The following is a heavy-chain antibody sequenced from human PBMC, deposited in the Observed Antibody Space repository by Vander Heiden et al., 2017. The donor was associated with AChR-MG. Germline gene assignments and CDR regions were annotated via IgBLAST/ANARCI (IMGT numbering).Heavy chain of an antibody. CDR1: GGSISSYY. D-gene: IGHD4-17*01. CDR3: ARGGYGDYVGGYYYYGMDV. J-gene: IGHJ6*02. Sequence: QVQLQESGPGLVKPSETLSLTCTVSGGSISSYYWRWIRQPPGKGLEGIGYIYYSGSTNYNPSLKSRVTISVDTSKNQFSLKLSSVTAADTAVYYCARGGYGDYVGGYYYYGMDVWGQGTTVTVSS. CDR2: IYYSGST. V-gene: IGHV4-59*01.